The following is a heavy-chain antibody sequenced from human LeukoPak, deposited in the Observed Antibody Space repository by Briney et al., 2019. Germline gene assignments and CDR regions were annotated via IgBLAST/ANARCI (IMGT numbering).Heavy chain of an antibody. CDR3: TRSVVTTADFDY. V-gene: IGHV3-64*01. CDR2: ISTNGDKM. CDR1: GFTISSFA. Sequence: GGSLRLSCAASGFTISSFAMNWVRQAPGKGLEYVSGISTNGDKMFYANSVKGRFSISRDNSKSTLYLHLNIPRPEDTAVYYCTRSVVTTADFDYWGQGTLVTVSS. J-gene: IGHJ4*02. D-gene: IGHD2-21*02.